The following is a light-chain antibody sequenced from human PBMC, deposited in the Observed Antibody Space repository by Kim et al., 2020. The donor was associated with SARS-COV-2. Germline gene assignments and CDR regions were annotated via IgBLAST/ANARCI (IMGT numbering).Light chain of an antibody. CDR3: GTWDNSLSAGV. J-gene: IGLJ2*01. V-gene: IGLV1-51*01. Sequence: QSVLTQPPSVSAAPGQKVTISCSGSSSNIANNYVSWYQQLPGTAPKLLIYDNNKRPSGIPDRFSGSKSGTSATLGITGLQTGDEADYYCGTWDNSLSAGVFGGGTQLTVL. CDR1: SSNIANNY. CDR2: DNN.